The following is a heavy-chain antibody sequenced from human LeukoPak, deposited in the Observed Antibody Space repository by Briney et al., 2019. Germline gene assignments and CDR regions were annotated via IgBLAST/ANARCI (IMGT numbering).Heavy chain of an antibody. CDR3: TRQRFGELA. CDR2: IRSKSNSYAT. V-gene: IGHV3-73*01. Sequence: GSLRLSCAASGFSFSGSAMHWVRQTSGKGLEWVGRIRSKSNSYATAYAASVKGRFTISRDDSKNTAYLQMSSLKTEDTAVYYCTRQRFGELAWGQGTTVTVSS. D-gene: IGHD3-10*01. J-gene: IGHJ6*02. CDR1: GFSFSGSA.